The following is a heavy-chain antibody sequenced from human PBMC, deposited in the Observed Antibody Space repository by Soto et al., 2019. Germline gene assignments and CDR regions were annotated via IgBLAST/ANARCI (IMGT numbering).Heavy chain of an antibody. Sequence: GESLKISCAASGFTFSSYAMHWVRQAPGKGLEWVAVISYDGSNKYYADSVKGRFTISRDNSKNTLYLQMNSLRAEDTAVYYCARVRRYCSGGSCYGRDAFDIWGQGTMVTVSS. J-gene: IGHJ3*02. V-gene: IGHV3-30-3*01. D-gene: IGHD2-15*01. CDR3: ARVRRYCSGGSCYGRDAFDI. CDR2: ISYDGSNK. CDR1: GFTFSSYA.